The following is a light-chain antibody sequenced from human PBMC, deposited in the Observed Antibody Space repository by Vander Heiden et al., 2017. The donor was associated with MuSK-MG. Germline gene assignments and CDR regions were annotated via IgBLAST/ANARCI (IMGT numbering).Light chain of an antibody. Sequence: LVSTLSPHSLPVSRVERATLNVPSRQTILDTSHTKNSLAWFRHDPVLPPRLLIYWASTRGAGVPDRISGSGSGTGFTLTIDSLQVEDVAVYYCQQDYSMPYTFGRCTKVEIK. CDR3: QQDYSMPYT. CDR1: QTILDTSHTKNS. V-gene: IGKV4-1*01. CDR2: WAS. J-gene: IGKJ2*01.